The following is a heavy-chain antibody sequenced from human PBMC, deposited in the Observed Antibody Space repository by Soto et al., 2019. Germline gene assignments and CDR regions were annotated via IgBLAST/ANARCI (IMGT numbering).Heavy chain of an antibody. CDR1: GYTFTSYD. V-gene: IGHV1-8*01. J-gene: IGHJ6*02. CDR2: MNPNSGNT. CDR3: ARGRTIRYYYGMDV. Sequence: QVKLVQSGAEVKKPGASVKVSCKASGYTFTSYDINWVRQATGQGLEWMGWMNPNSGNTGYAQKFQGRVTMTRNTSISTAYMELSSLRSEDTAVYYCARGRTIRYYYGMDVWGQGTTVTVSS. D-gene: IGHD1-7*01.